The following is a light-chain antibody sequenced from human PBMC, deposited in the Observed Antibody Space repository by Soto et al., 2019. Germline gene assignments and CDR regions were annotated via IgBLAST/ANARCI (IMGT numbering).Light chain of an antibody. CDR1: SSDVGRYNF. Sequence: QSVLTKPASVSGSPGQSISISCTGSSSDVGRYNFVSWYQQRPGKAPKLIIYDVANRPSGISNRFSGSKSGNTASLTISGLQAEDEADYYCSSYTGSTSLVYVFGTGTKLTVL. J-gene: IGLJ1*01. V-gene: IGLV2-14*03. CDR3: SSYTGSTSLVYV. CDR2: DVA.